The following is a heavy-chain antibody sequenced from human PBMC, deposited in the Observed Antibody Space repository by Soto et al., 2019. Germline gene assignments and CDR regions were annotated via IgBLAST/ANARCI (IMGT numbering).Heavy chain of an antibody. CDR3: AKDPLYQHYYYYYGMDV. J-gene: IGHJ6*02. CDR2: ISSSSNSI. D-gene: IGHD2-2*01. V-gene: IGHV3-48*01. Sequence: GGSLRLSXAASGFTFSSYSMNWVRQAPGKGLEWVSYISSSSNSIYYADSVKGRFTISRDNAKNSLHLQMNSLRAEDTAVYYCAKDPLYQHYYYYYGMDVWGQGTTVTVSS. CDR1: GFTFSSYS.